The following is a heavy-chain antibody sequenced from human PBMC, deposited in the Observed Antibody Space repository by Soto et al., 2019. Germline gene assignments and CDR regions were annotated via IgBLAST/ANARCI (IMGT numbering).Heavy chain of an antibody. D-gene: IGHD6-13*01. CDR1: GFTFSHYG. CDR3: ARDMGFYSDDY. Sequence: QEQLVESGGGVVQSGGSLRLSCTASGFTFSHYGMHWVRQAPGKGLEWVAVMWSDGNKQHYADSVKGRFAVSRDTSKNALYLQMNSLRAEDTAVYYCARDMGFYSDDYWGQGTLVTVSS. CDR2: MWSDGNKQ. V-gene: IGHV3-33*01. J-gene: IGHJ4*02.